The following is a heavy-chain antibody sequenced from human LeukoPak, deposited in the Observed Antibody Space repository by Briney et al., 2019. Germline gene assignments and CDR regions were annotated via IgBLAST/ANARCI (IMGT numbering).Heavy chain of an antibody. CDR1: GFTLSRYW. D-gene: IGHD1-26*01. CDR3: VRDDGATKPC. V-gene: IGHV3-7*01. J-gene: IGHJ4*02. CDR2: IRRDGSEK. Sequence: PGGSLRLSCAASGFTLSRYWMSWVGPAPGKGLEWVANIRRDGSEKYYVDSVKGRFTISRDNAKNSLYLQMNSLRVEDTAVYYCVRDDGATKPCWGQGTLVTVSS.